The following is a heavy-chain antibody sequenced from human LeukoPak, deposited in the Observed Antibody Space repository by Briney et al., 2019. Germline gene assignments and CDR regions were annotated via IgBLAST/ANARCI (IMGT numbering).Heavy chain of an antibody. CDR3: ARDRRSYYGSGSYSYYYYGMDV. D-gene: IGHD3-10*01. Sequence: ASVKVSCKASGYTFTGYYMHWVRQAPGQGLEWMGWINPNSGGTNYAQKFQGRVTMTRDTSISTAYMELSRLRSDDTAVYYCARDRRSYYGSGSYSYYYYGMDVWGKGTTVTVSS. CDR1: GYTFTGYY. V-gene: IGHV1-2*02. CDR2: INPNSGGT. J-gene: IGHJ6*04.